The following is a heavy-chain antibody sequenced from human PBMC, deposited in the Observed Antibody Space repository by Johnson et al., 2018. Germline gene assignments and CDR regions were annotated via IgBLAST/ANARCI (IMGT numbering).Heavy chain of an antibody. Sequence: QVQLVESGGGVVQXGRSLRLXCAASGFTFSSYGMHWVRQAPGKGLEWVAVISYDGSNKYYADSVKGRFTISRDNSKNTLYMQMNSLRAEDKAVYYCAKERRRGYSYGYGYGGAFDIWGQGTMVTVSS. CDR1: GFTFSSYG. D-gene: IGHD5-18*01. V-gene: IGHV3-30*18. CDR3: AKERRRGYSYGYGYGGAFDI. CDR2: ISYDGSNK. J-gene: IGHJ3*02.